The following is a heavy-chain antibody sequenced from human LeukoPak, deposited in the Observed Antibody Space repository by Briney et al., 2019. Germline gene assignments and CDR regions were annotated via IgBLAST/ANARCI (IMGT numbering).Heavy chain of an antibody. V-gene: IGHV3-73*01. D-gene: IGHD4-11*01. Sequence: PGGSLKLSCAASGFTFSGSAMHWVRQASGKGLEWVGRIRSKANSYATTYAASVKGRFTISRDDSKNTAYLQMNSLKTEDTAVYYCTTTTTVTTFWGQGTLVTVSS. CDR3: TTTTTVTTF. J-gene: IGHJ4*02. CDR1: GFTFSGSA. CDR2: IRSKANSYAT.